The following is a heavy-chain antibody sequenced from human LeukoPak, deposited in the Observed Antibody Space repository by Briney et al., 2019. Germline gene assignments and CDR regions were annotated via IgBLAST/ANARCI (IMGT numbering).Heavy chain of an antibody. CDR3: ARDRAAGAYPWYFDY. CDR1: GFTFSSYS. V-gene: IGHV3-21*01. D-gene: IGHD3-16*01. CDR2: ISSSSSYI. Sequence: SGGSLRLSCAASGFTFSSYSMNWVRQAPGKGLEWVSSISSSSSYIYYADSVKGRFTISRDNAKNSLYLQMNSLRAEDTAVYYCARDRAAGAYPWYFDYWGQGTLVTVSS. J-gene: IGHJ4*02.